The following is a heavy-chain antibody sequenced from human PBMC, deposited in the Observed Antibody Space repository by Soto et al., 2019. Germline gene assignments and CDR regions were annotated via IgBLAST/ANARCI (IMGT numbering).Heavy chain of an antibody. J-gene: IGHJ4*02. CDR1: GYTFTGYY. CDR2: INPNSGGT. Sequence: ASVKVSCKASGYTFTGYYMHWVRQAPGQGLEWMGWINPNSGGTNYAQKFQGRVTMTRDTSISTAYMELSRLRSDDTAVYYGARAPDYGGNSVFDYWGQGTLVTVSS. CDR3: ARAPDYGGNSVFDY. D-gene: IGHD4-17*01. V-gene: IGHV1-2*02.